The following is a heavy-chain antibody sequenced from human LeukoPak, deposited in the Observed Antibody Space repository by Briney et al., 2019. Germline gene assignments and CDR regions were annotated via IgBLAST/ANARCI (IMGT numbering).Heavy chain of an antibody. CDR1: GGSISSGSYY. Sequence: SQTLSLTCTVSGGSISSGSYYWSWIRQPAGKGLESIGHISTSGSTNYNPSLKSRVTISVDTSKNQFSLNLNSVTAADTAVYYCALWGYFDSSGRHFWGQGTLVTVSS. CDR2: ISTSGST. D-gene: IGHD3-22*01. V-gene: IGHV4-61*09. CDR3: ALWGYFDSSGRHF. J-gene: IGHJ4*02.